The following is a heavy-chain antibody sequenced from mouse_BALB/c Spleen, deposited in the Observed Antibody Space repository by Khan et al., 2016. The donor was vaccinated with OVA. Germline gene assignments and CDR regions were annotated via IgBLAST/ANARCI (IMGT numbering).Heavy chain of an antibody. D-gene: IGHD2-14*01. J-gene: IGHJ4*01. CDR2: ISPRSGYT. Sequence: QVQLQQSGAELARPGASVKMSCKASGYTFTSHTMHWVKQRPGQGLEWIGYISPRSGYTNYNQKFNDKATLTADKSSSTAYMQLSSLTSEDSAVDDYARRTTEYAMDYWGQGTSVTVSS. CDR1: GYTFTSHT. CDR3: ARRTTEYAMDY. V-gene: IGHV1-4*01.